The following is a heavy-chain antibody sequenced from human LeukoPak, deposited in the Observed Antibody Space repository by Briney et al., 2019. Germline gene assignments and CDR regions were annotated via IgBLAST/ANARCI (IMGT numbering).Heavy chain of an antibody. V-gene: IGHV4-59*01. CDR3: ARAESYYSYFDY. J-gene: IGHJ4*02. Sequence: SETLSLTCTVSSGSISSYYWSWIRQPPGKGLEWIGYTYYSGSTNYNPSLKSRVTISVDTSKNQFSLKLNSVTAADTAMYYCARAESYYSYFDYWGPGTLVTVSS. CDR2: TYYSGST. CDR1: SGSISSYY. D-gene: IGHD3-10*01.